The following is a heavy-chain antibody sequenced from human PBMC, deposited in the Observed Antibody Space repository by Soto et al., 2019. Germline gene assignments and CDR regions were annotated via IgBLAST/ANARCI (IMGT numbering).Heavy chain of an antibody. CDR2: IIPIFGTA. CDR3: ARDPGLMVYAAYYYYYGMDV. J-gene: IGHJ6*02. Sequence: GASVKVSCKASGGTFSSYAISWVRQAPGQGLEWMGGIIPIFGTANYAQKFQGRVTITADESTSTAYMELSSLRSEDTAVYYCARDPGLMVYAAYYYYYGMDVWGQGTTVTVSS. V-gene: IGHV1-69*13. CDR1: GGTFSSYA. D-gene: IGHD2-8*01.